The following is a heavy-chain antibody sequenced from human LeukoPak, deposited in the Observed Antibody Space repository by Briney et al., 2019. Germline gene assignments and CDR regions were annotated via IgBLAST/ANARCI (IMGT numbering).Heavy chain of an antibody. CDR2: INPNSGGT. CDR1: GYTFTGYY. D-gene: IGHD2-15*01. V-gene: IGHV1-2*02. Sequence: ASVKVSCKASGYTFTGYYMHWVRQAPGQGLEWMGWINPNSGGTNYAQKFQGRVTMTRDTSISTAYMELGRLRSDDTAVYYCARDLGGYCSGGSCYNWFDPWGQGTLVTVSS. CDR3: ARDLGGYCSGGSCYNWFDP. J-gene: IGHJ5*02.